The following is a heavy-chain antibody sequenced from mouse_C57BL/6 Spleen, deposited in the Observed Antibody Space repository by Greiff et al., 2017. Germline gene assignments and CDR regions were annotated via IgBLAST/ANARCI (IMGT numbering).Heavy chain of an antibody. V-gene: IGHV1-62-2*01. CDR1: GYTFTEYT. J-gene: IGHJ3*01. D-gene: IGHD2-3*01. CDR2: FYPGSGSI. Sequence: QVQLQQSGAELVKPGASVKLSCKASGYTFTEYTIHWVKQRSGQGLEWIGWFYPGSGSIKYNEKFKDKATLTADTSSSTVYMELSRLTSEDSAVYLWARQDGGYDGPWFAYWGQGTLVTVSA. CDR3: ARQDGGYDGPWFAY.